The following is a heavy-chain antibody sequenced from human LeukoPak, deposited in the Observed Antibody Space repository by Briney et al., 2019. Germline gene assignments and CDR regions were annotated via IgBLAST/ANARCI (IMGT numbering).Heavy chain of an antibody. Sequence: SETLSLTCTVSGGSISSGGYYWSWIRQHPGKGLEWIGYIYYSGSTYYNPSLKSRVTISVDTSKNQFSLKLSSVTAADTAVYYCARAPDCGGDCYPDYWGQGTLVTVSS. D-gene: IGHD2-21*02. CDR3: ARAPDCGGDCYPDY. CDR2: IYYSGST. CDR1: GGSISSGGYY. V-gene: IGHV4-30-4*08. J-gene: IGHJ4*02.